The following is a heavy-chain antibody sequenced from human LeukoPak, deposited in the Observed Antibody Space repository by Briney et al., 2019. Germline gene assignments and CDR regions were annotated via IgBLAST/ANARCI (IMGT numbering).Heavy chain of an antibody. CDR2: IYSGGST. Sequence: GGSLRLSCAASGFTVSSNYMSWVRQAPGKGLEWVSVIYSGGSTYYADSVKGRFTISRDNSKNTLYLQMNSLRAEDTAVYYCARVADLYYYDSSGSTKNGAFDIWGQGTMVTVSS. CDR1: GFTVSSNY. V-gene: IGHV3-66*01. J-gene: IGHJ3*02. CDR3: ARVADLYYYDSSGSTKNGAFDI. D-gene: IGHD3-22*01.